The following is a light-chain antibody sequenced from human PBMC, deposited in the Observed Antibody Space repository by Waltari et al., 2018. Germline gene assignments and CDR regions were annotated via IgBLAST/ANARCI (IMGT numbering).Light chain of an antibody. CDR1: SSDVGNYNY. V-gene: IGLV2-8*01. Sequence: QSALTQPPSASGSPGQSVTISCTGSSSDVGNYNYVSWYQQHPGKAPKLMIYEVTKRPSGVPDRFSGSKSGNTASLTVSGLQAEDEADYYCNSYAGSNNLMFGGGTKVTVL. CDR3: NSYAGSNNLM. J-gene: IGLJ3*02. CDR2: EVT.